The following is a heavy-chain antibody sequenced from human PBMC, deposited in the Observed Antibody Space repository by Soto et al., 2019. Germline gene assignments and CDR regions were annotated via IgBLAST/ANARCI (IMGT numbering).Heavy chain of an antibody. CDR1: GFTFSSYA. CDR2: ISGSGGST. V-gene: IGHV3-23*01. Sequence: GGSLRLSCAASGFTFSSYAMSWVRQAPGKGLEWVSAISGSGGSTYYADSVKGRFTISRDNSKNTLYLQMNSLRVEDTAVYYCAKEGPYCTSGVCPGTWFDPWGQGTLVTVSS. CDR3: AKEGPYCTSGVCPGTWFDP. D-gene: IGHD2-8*01. J-gene: IGHJ5*02.